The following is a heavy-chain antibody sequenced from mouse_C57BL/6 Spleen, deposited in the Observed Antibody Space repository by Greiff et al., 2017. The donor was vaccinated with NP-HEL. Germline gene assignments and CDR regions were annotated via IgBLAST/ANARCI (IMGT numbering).Heavy chain of an antibody. Sequence: VQLVESGPELVKPGASVKISCKASGYAFSSSWMNWVKQRPGKGLEWIGRIYPGDGDTNYNGKFKGKATLTADKSSSTAYMQLSSLTSEDSAVYFCARSSNAYYYGSSYDDYWGQGTTLTVSS. CDR3: ARSSNAYYYGSSYDDY. V-gene: IGHV1-82*01. J-gene: IGHJ2*01. CDR1: GYAFSSSW. D-gene: IGHD1-1*01. CDR2: IYPGDGDT.